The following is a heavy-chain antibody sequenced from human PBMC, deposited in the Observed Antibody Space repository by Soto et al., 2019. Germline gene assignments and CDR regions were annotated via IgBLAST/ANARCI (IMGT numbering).Heavy chain of an antibody. CDR2: ISYDGSKK. CDR1: GFTFGSYG. D-gene: IGHD3-22*01. CDR3: AKAIENYSTGYYKPFYYFGVDV. V-gene: IGHV3-30*18. Sequence: GGSLRLSCAASGFTFGSYGMHWVRQAPGKGLEWVAGISYDGSKKYYGESVKGRFTISSDNSKNTLYLQMNSLRVEDTAVYYCAKAIENYSTGYYKPFYYFGVDVWGQGTTVTSP. J-gene: IGHJ6*02.